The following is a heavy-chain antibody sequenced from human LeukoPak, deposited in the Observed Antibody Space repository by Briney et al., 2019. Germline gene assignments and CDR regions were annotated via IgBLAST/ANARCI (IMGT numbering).Heavy chain of an antibody. V-gene: IGHV1-46*01. D-gene: IGHD1-26*01. J-gene: IGHJ3*02. CDR2: ISPSGATT. CDR1: GYTFTGYY. CDR3: ARRGITDVAFDI. Sequence: GASVKVSCKASGYTFTGYYMHWVRQAPGQGLEWVGIISPSGATTSYAQKFQGRVTMTRDTSTSTVYMDLSSLRSEDAAVYYCARRGITDVAFDIWGQGTMVTVSS.